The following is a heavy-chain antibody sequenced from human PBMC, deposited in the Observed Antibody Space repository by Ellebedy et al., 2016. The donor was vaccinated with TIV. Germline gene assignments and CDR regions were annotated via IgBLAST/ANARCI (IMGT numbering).Heavy chain of an antibody. D-gene: IGHD3-9*01. V-gene: IGHV1-2*02. CDR1: GYTFSGYY. CDR3: ARLRDDILTGYSYFDY. CDR2: INPKSGGT. J-gene: IGHJ4*02. Sequence: AASVKVSCKASGYTFSGYYMHWVRQAPGQGLEWMGWINPKSGGTNYAQKFQGRVTMTRDTSISTAYMEVSRLRSDDTAVYFCARLRDDILTGYSYFDYWGQGTLVTVSS.